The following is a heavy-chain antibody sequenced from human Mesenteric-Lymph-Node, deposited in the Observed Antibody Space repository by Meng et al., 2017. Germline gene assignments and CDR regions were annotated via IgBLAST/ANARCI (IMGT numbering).Heavy chain of an antibody. D-gene: IGHD6-19*01. CDR2: IKPNSAAT. Sequence: ASVQISCKASGYTFIGDYIHWVRQAPGQGLEWMGRIKPNSAATKYYAQTVQSRFTMTRDTSITTVYMELSGLRSDDTAVYYCARSLYDSGCQDVWGQGTTVTVSS. CDR1: GYTFIGDY. V-gene: IGHV1-2*06. CDR3: ARSLYDSGCQDV. J-gene: IGHJ6*02.